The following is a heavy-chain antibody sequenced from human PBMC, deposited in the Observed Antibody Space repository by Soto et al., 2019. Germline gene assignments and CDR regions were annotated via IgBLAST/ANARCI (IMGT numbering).Heavy chain of an antibody. V-gene: IGHV3-30-3*01. D-gene: IGHD3-16*02. CDR2: ISYDGSNK. CDR1: GFTFSSYA. CDR3: ATSPDDYVWGSYRG. Sequence: QVQLVESGGGVVQPGRSLRLSCAASGFTFSSYAMHWVRQAPGKGLEWVAVISYDGSNKYYADSVKGRFTISRDNSKNTLYLQMNSLRAEDTAVYYCATSPDDYVWGSYRGWGQGPLVTVSS. J-gene: IGHJ4*02.